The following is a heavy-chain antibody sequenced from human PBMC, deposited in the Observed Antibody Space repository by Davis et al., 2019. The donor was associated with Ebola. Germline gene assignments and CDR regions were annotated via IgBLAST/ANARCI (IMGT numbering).Heavy chain of an antibody. V-gene: IGHV3-74*01. CDR1: GFTFSSYG. J-gene: IGHJ4*02. Sequence: HTGGSLRLSCAASGFTFSSYGMHWVRRVPGKGLVWVSRINPDGTSTTYADSVKGRFTISRDNAKNTVYLQMNSLRAEDTAVYYCASSFRGVIIIRGQGTLVTVSP. CDR3: ASSFRGVIII. CDR2: INPDGTST. D-gene: IGHD3-10*01.